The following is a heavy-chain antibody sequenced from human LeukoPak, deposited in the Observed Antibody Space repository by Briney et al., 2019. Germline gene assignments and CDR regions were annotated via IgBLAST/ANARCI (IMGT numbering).Heavy chain of an antibody. J-gene: IGHJ4*02. Sequence: GRSLRLSCTASGFTFGDYAMNWVRQGRGEGLEWVSYISSSGDTIYYADSVKGRFTISRDNAKNSLYLRMNGLRAEDTAVYYCARDDSYGLDYWGQGTLVTVSS. CDR3: ARDDSYGLDY. CDR1: GFTFGDYA. CDR2: ISSSGDTI. D-gene: IGHD5-18*01. V-gene: IGHV3-48*03.